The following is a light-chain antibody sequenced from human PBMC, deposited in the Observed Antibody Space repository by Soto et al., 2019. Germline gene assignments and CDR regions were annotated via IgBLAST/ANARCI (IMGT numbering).Light chain of an antibody. CDR2: GNS. J-gene: IGLJ1*01. CDR3: QSYDSSLTGSKV. V-gene: IGLV1-40*01. Sequence: SALTQPPSVSGAPGQRVTISCTGSSSNIGAGFDVHWYQQLPGTAPKLLIYGNSNRPSGVPDRFSGSRSGTSAPLAITGLQAEDEADYYCQSYDSSLTGSKVFGSGTKVTVL. CDR1: SSNIGAGFD.